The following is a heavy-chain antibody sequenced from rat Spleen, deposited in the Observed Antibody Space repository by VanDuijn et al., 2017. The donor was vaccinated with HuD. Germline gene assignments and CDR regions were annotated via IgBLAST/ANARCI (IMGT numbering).Heavy chain of an antibody. Sequence: EVQLVESDGGLVQPGRSLKLSCAASGFTFSDYNMAWVRQAPKKGLEWVATIIYDASRTYYRDSVRGRFTISRDNAKTTLYLQMDSLRSEDTATYYCATSGAAISGYWGQGVIVTVSS. CDR1: GFTFSDYN. J-gene: IGHJ2*01. CDR2: IIYDASRT. CDR3: ATSGAAISGY. V-gene: IGHV5S10*01. D-gene: IGHD1-2*01.